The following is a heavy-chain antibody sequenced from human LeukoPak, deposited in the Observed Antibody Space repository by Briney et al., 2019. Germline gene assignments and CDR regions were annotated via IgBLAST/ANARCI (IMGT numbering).Heavy chain of an antibody. V-gene: IGHV4-39*01. J-gene: IGHJ4*02. CDR1: GGSISSSSYY. CDR2: IYYSGST. CDR3: ASPGGYQLLFDY. Sequence: PXETLSLTCTVSGGSISSSSYYWGWIRQPPGKGLEWIGSIYYSGSTYYNPSLKSRVTISVDTSKNQFSLKLSSVTAADTAVYYCASPGGYQLLFDYWGQGTLVTVSS. D-gene: IGHD2-2*01.